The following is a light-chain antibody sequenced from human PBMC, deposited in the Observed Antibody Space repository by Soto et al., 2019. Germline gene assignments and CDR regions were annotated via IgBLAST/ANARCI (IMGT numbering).Light chain of an antibody. CDR1: VGGYNS. CDR3: CSYTTSNTLDVV. V-gene: IGLV2-14*01. J-gene: IGLJ2*01. Sequence: QSALTQPASVSGSPGQSITISCVGGYNSVSWYQQHPGKAPKLMIYEDSNRPSGVSNRFSGSKSGNTASLTISGLQAEDEADYYCCSYTTSNTLDVVFGGGTQLTVL. CDR2: EDS.